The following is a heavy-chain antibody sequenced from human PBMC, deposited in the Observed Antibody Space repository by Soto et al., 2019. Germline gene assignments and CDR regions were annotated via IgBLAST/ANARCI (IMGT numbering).Heavy chain of an antibody. Sequence: GASVKVSCKASGYTFTSYGISWVRQAPGQGLEWMGWISAYNGNTNYAQKLQGRVTMTTDTSTSTAYMELRSLRSDDTAVYDCARDLSGITGTLIDYWGQGTLVTVSS. CDR3: ARDLSGITGTLIDY. V-gene: IGHV1-18*01. J-gene: IGHJ4*02. CDR1: GYTFTSYG. D-gene: IGHD1-20*01. CDR2: ISAYNGNT.